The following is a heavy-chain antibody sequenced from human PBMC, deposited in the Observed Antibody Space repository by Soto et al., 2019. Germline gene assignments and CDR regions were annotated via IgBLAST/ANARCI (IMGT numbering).Heavy chain of an antibody. V-gene: IGHV3-30*18. CDR1: GFTFSNYG. CDR3: AKDGADTGTYNFDY. D-gene: IGHD1-26*01. J-gene: IGHJ4*02. CDR2: ISNDGSNK. Sequence: QVQLVDSGGGVVQPGMSLSLSCAASGFTFSNYGMHWVRQALGKGLEWVTLISNDGSNKFYADSVKGRFTISRDNSKNTLYLQMTSLKTEDTAVYYCAKDGADTGTYNFDYWGQGTLVTVSS.